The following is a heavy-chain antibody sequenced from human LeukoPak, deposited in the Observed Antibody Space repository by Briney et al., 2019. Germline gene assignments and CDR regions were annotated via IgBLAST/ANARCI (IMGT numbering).Heavy chain of an antibody. CDR1: GFTFSSYS. J-gene: IGHJ4*02. CDR2: IYSSGST. CDR3: SRGGGNLSFDY. V-gene: IGHV3-66*01. Sequence: GGSLRLSCAASGFTFSSYSMNWVRQAPGKGLEWVSVIYSSGSTDYADSVKRRFTISRDNSKNTLSLQMNSLRAEDTAVYYCSRGGGNLSFDYWGQGTLVTVSS. D-gene: IGHD4-23*01.